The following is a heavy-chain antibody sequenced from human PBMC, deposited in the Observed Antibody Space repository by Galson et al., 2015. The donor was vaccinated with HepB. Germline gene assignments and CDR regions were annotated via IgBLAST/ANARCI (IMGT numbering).Heavy chain of an antibody. CDR3: ARGLYYYDSSGWDAFDI. CDR1: GFTFDDYG. CDR2: INWNGGST. V-gene: IGHV3-20*04. D-gene: IGHD3-22*01. J-gene: IGHJ3*02. Sequence: SLRLSCAASGFTFDDYGMSWVRQAPGKGLEWVSGINWNGGSTGYADSVKGRFTISRDNAKNSLYLQMNSLRAEDTALYYCARGLYYYDSSGWDAFDIWGQGTMVTVSS.